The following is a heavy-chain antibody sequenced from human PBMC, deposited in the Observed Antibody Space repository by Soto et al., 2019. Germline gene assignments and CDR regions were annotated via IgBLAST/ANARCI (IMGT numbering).Heavy chain of an antibody. V-gene: IGHV1-46*03. CDR3: ARSYYSSSWYHY. D-gene: IGHD6-13*01. J-gene: IGHJ4*02. Sequence: GASVKVSCKASGYTFTSYYMHWVRQAPGQGIKWMGIINPSGGSTSYAQKFQGRVTMTRDTSTSTVYMELSSLRSEVTAVYYCARSYYSSSWYHYWGQGTLVTVSS. CDR1: GYTFTSYY. CDR2: INPSGGST.